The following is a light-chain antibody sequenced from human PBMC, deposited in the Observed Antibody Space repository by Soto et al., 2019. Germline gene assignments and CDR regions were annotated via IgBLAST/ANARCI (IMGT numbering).Light chain of an antibody. CDR1: SSNIGNKY. V-gene: IGLV1-51*01. Sequence: QSVLTQPPSVSAAPGRKVTISCSGSSSNIGNKYVSWYQHLPGTAPKLLIYDNNKRPSGIPDRFSGSKSGTSATLGITGLQTGDEADYYCGTWDGSLSAWVFGGGTQLTVL. CDR2: DNN. J-gene: IGLJ7*01. CDR3: GTWDGSLSAWV.